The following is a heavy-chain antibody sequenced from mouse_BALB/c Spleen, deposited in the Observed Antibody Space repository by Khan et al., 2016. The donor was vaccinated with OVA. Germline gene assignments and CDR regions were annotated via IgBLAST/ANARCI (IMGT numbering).Heavy chain of an antibody. J-gene: IGHJ3*01. Sequence: ELQLQESGPSLVKPSQTLSLTCSVTGDSITSGYWNWIRKFPGNKLEYMGYIIYTGYTYYNPSLKSRISITRHTSTNRYSLQLSSVTDEDTATYYCARSTYRYAFVYWGRGTLVTVSA. CDR3: ARSTYRYAFVY. V-gene: IGHV3-8*02. D-gene: IGHD2-12*01. CDR2: IIYTGYT. CDR1: GDSITSGY.